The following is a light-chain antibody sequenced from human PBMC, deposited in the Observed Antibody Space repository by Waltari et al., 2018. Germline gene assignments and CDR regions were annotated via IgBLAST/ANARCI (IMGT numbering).Light chain of an antibody. Sequence: EVVMTQSPATLSVSPGERATLSCRASQSVSRNLAWYQQKPGQAPRLLIYGASTRATDIPARFSGSGSGTEFTLTISSLQSEDFAVYYCQQYNNWPPYTFGQGTKLEIK. CDR2: GAS. J-gene: IGKJ2*01. CDR1: QSVSRN. V-gene: IGKV3-15*01. CDR3: QQYNNWPPYT.